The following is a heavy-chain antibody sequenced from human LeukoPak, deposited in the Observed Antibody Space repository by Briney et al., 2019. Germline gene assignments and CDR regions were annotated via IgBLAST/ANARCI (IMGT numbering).Heavy chain of an antibody. Sequence: PGGSLRLSCAASGFTFSSYSMNWVRQAPGKGLEWVSSISSSSSYIYYADSVKGRFTISRDNAKNSLYLQMNSLRAEDTAVYYCARGSGGDYLPSAFDIWGQGTMVTASS. CDR3: ARGSGGDYLPSAFDI. V-gene: IGHV3-21*01. CDR2: ISSSSSYI. D-gene: IGHD4-17*01. J-gene: IGHJ3*02. CDR1: GFTFSSYS.